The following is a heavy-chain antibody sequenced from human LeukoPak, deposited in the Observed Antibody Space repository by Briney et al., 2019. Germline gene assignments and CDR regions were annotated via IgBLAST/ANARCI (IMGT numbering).Heavy chain of an antibody. Sequence: SVKVSCKASGGTFSSYAISWVRQAPGQGLEWMGGIIPIFGTANYAQKFQGRVTITADESTSTAYMELSSLRSEDTAVYYCARVDTAMANDPGYWGQGTLVTVSS. CDR2: IIPIFGTA. D-gene: IGHD5-18*01. CDR1: GGTFSSYA. V-gene: IGHV1-69*01. CDR3: ARVDTAMANDPGY. J-gene: IGHJ4*02.